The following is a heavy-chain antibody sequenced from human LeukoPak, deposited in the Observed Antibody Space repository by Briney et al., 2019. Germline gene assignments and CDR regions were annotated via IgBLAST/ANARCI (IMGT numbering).Heavy chain of an antibody. Sequence: SVKVSCKASGYTFTSYYMHWVRQAPGQGLEWMGGIIPIFGTANYAQKFQGRVTITADESTSTAYMELSSLRSEDTAVYYCARGMVVVVVAATHYYMDVWGKGTTVTVSS. D-gene: IGHD2-15*01. J-gene: IGHJ6*03. CDR1: GYTFTSYY. V-gene: IGHV1-69*13. CDR3: ARGMVVVVVAATHYYMDV. CDR2: IIPIFGTA.